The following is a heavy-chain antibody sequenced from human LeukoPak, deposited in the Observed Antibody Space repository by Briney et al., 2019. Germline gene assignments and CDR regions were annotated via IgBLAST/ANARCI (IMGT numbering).Heavy chain of an antibody. J-gene: IGHJ4*02. Sequence: GGSLRLSCVASGFTFSNYAMSWVRQAPGKGLEWVSAITGSGTNTYYADSGKGRFTISRDNSKNTVFLQINSLRHEDTAIYYCVIWGDYDVLTGYYVPDYWGQGTLVTVSS. CDR2: ITGSGTNT. CDR3: VIWGDYDVLTGYYVPDY. CDR1: GFTFSNYA. D-gene: IGHD3-9*01. V-gene: IGHV3-23*01.